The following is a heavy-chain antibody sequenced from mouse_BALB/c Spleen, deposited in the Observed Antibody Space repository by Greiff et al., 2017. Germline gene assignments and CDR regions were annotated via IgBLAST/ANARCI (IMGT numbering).Heavy chain of an antibody. CDR3: ARWGYGSSYWYFDV. D-gene: IGHD1-1*01. CDR2: INPSTGYT. Sequence: VQLHQSGAELAKPGASVKMSCKASGYTFTSYWMHWVKQRPGQGLEWIGYINPSTGYTEYNQKFKDKATLTADKSSSTAYMQLSSLTSEDSAVYYCARWGYGSSYWYFDVWGAGTTVTVSS. CDR1: GYTFTSYW. J-gene: IGHJ1*01. V-gene: IGHV1-7*01.